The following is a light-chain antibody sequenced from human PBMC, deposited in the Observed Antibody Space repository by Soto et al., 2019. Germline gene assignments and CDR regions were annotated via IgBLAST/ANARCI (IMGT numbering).Light chain of an antibody. V-gene: IGLV2-23*01. CDR2: ENN. Sequence: QPVLTQPASVSGSPGQSITISCTGTSSDIGSYNLVSWYQQHPDKAPKLVIYENNKRPSGVSNRFSGSKSGNTASLTISGLQAEDEADYYCCSYAGSDTWVFGGGTQLTVL. J-gene: IGLJ3*02. CDR1: SSDIGSYNL. CDR3: CSYAGSDTWV.